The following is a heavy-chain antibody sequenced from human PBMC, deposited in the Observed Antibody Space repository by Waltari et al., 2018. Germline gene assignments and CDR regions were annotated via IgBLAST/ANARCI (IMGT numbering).Heavy chain of an antibody. D-gene: IGHD6-19*01. CDR2: IGNTYYGSS. J-gene: IGHJ5*01. Sequence: QLHLQESGPGLVKSWETLSLTCTVSGGPVTTVGSYWGWIRQAPGKGLEWIGGIGNTYYGSSAYNPSLKSRVSIFVEKSKNQFFLKLTSVTAADTAVYYCAGGSSSGWYAFWGQGILVTVPS. CDR3: AGGSSSGWYAF. CDR1: GGPVTTVGSY. V-gene: IGHV4-39*02.